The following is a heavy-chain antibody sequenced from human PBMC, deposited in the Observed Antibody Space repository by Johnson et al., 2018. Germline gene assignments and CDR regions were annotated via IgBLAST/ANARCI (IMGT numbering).Heavy chain of an antibody. CDR3: AKGDYFGRSALAEYFQH. CDR2: IWYDGSHK. D-gene: IGHD3-10*01. CDR1: GFTFSSYG. V-gene: IGHV3-33*06. J-gene: IGHJ1*01. Sequence: QVELVESGGGVVQPGRSLRLSCAASGFTFSSYGMHWVRQAPGKGLEWVAVIWYDGSHKYYVDSVKGRFTISRDNSKNTLYLQMNSLSAEDTAVYYCAKGDYFGRSALAEYFQHWGQGTLVTVSS.